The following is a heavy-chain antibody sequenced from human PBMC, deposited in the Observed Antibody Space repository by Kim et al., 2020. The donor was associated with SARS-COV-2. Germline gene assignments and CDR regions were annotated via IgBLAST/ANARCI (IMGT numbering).Heavy chain of an antibody. J-gene: IGHJ4*02. V-gene: IGHV3-49*03. Sequence: GGSLRLSCTASGFTFGDYAMSWFRQAPGKGLEWVGFIRSKAYGGTTEYAASVKGRFTISRDDSKSIAYLQMNSLKTEDTAVYYCTRDQVYYYDSSGYFSFDYWGQGTLVTVSS. CDR3: TRDQVYYYDSSGYFSFDY. CDR2: IRSKAYGGTT. D-gene: IGHD3-22*01. CDR1: GFTFGDYA.